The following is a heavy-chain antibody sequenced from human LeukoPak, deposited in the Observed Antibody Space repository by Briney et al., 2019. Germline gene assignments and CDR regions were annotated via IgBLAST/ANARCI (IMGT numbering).Heavy chain of an antibody. CDR3: ARQRMAVAVDY. CDR2: IYYSGST. J-gene: IGHJ4*02. CDR1: GGSISSSSYY. Sequence: PSETLSLTCTVSGGSISSSSYYWGWIRQPPGKGLEWIGSIYYSGSTYYNPSLKSRVTISVDTSKNQFSLKLSSVTAADTAVYYCARQRMAVAVDYWGQGTLVTVSS. D-gene: IGHD6-19*01. V-gene: IGHV4-39*01.